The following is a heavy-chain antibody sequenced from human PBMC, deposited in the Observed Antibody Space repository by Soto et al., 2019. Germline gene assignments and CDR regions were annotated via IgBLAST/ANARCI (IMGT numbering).Heavy chain of an antibody. D-gene: IGHD3-10*01. Sequence: QVQLVQSGAEVKKPGSSVKVSCKASGGTFSSYAISWVRQAPGQGLEWMGGIIPLFGTAKYAQKFQGRVTITVDESTRTGYMELISLRSEDTAVYYCATMGQETTFYGSGSGFDMDVWGQGTPVTVSS. CDR2: IIPLFGTA. CDR1: GGTFSSYA. CDR3: ATMGQETTFYGSGSGFDMDV. J-gene: IGHJ6*02. V-gene: IGHV1-69*01.